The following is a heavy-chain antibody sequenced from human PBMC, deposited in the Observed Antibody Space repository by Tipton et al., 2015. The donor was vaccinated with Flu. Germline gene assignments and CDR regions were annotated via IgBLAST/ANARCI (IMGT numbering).Heavy chain of an antibody. Sequence: GLVKPSETLSLTCTVYGGSFGVNYWSWIRQAPGKGLEWIGEINYSGNTNYNPSLKSRVTISVDRSKNQFSLNLSSVTAADTAVYFCARRDFSNYVSEPKNWFDFWGQGTLVTVSS. J-gene: IGHJ5*01. CDR2: INYSGNT. CDR3: ARRDFSNYVSEPKNWFDF. D-gene: IGHD4-11*01. V-gene: IGHV4-34*01. CDR1: GGSFGVNY.